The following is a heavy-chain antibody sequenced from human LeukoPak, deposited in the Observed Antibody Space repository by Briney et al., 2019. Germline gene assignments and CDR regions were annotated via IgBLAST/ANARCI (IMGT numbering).Heavy chain of an antibody. J-gene: IGHJ4*02. D-gene: IGHD3-22*01. Sequence: ASVKVSCKASGYTFTSYAMNWVRQAPGQGLGWMGWINTNTGNPTYAQGFTGRFVFSLDTSVSTAYLQIGSLKAEDTAVYYCARGNHYYDSSGYYYSYWGQGTLVTVSS. CDR2: INTNTGNP. CDR1: GYTFTSYA. V-gene: IGHV7-4-1*01. CDR3: ARGNHYYDSSGYYYSY.